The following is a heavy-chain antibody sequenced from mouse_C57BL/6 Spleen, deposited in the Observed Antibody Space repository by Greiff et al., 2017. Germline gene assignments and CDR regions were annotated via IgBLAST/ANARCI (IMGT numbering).Heavy chain of an antibody. V-gene: IGHV3-6*01. D-gene: IGHD4-1*01. Sequence: EVKLMESGPGLVKPSQSLSLTCSVTGYSITSGYYWNWIRQFPGNKLEWMGYISYDGSNNYNPSLKNRISSTRDTSKNQFFLKLNSVTTEDTATYYCARDLTGTGFDDWGEGTTRTVSS. J-gene: IGHJ2*01. CDR1: GYSITSGYY. CDR3: ARDLTGTGFDD. CDR2: ISYDGSN.